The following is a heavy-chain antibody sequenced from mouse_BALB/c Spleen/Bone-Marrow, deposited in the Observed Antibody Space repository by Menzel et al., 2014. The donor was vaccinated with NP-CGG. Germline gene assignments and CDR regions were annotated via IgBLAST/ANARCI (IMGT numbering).Heavy chain of an antibody. J-gene: IGHJ4*01. CDR1: GFTFSSFA. CDR3: IRDYGYGAMDY. Sequence: EVKLVESGGGLVQPGGSRKLSCAASGFTFSSFAMHWVRQAPEKGLEWVAYISSGSITIYYADTVKGRFTISRDNPKNTLFLQKTSLRSEDTAMYYCIRDYGYGAMDYWGQGTSVTVSS. V-gene: IGHV5-17*02. D-gene: IGHD1-2*01. CDR2: ISSGSITI.